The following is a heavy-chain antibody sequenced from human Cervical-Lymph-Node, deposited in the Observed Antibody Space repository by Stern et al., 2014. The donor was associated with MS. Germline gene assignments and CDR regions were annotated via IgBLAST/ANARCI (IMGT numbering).Heavy chain of an antibody. D-gene: IGHD1-1*01. V-gene: IGHV1-69*01. CDR2: IIPVYGAP. Sequence: VQLVESGPAVKKPGSSVKVSCKASGDTFSRNAIAWARQAPGQGLEWMGGIIPVYGAPNYAQKFQGRVTVTADESTSTVYMELSSLRSEDTAVYYCARDLALNTGWYGHWGQGTQVTVSS. CDR1: GDTFSRNA. CDR3: ARDLALNTGWYGH. J-gene: IGHJ5*02.